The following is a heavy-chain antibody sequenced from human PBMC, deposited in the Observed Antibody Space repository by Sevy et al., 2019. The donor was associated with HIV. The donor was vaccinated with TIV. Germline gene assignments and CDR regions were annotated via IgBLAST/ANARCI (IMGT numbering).Heavy chain of an antibody. CDR3: AREAGLAAPGAFDY. D-gene: IGHD6-25*01. CDR1: GGSVSSGSHY. V-gene: IGHV4-61*01. J-gene: IGHJ4*02. Sequence: SETLSLTCSVSGGSVSSGSHYWSWIRQPPGKGLEWISYIHYGGSTNFNPSLESRVTMSVDTSKHQFSLKLNSVTAADTAIYYCAREAGLAAPGAFDYWGQGTLVTVSS. CDR2: IHYGGST.